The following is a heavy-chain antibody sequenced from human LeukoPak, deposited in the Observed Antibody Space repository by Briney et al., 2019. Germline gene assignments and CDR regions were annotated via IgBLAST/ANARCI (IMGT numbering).Heavy chain of an antibody. V-gene: IGHV3-48*04. CDR1: GFTFSSYS. Sequence: GGSLRLSCAASGFTFSSYSMNWVRQAPGKGLEWVSYISNSRSTIYNADSVKGRFTISRDNAKNSLYLQMDSLRADDTAVYHCARRSVAGRGSWYFDLWGRGTLVTVSS. J-gene: IGHJ2*01. CDR2: ISNSRSTI. D-gene: IGHD6-19*01. CDR3: ARRSVAGRGSWYFDL.